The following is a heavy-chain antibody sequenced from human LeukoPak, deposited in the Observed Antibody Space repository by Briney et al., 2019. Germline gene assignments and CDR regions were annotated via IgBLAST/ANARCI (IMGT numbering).Heavy chain of an antibody. CDR3: ARLVRGPHYYYYMDV. CDR1: GGSISSSSYY. CDR2: IYYSGST. J-gene: IGHJ6*03. Sequence: SETLSLTCTVSGGSISSSSYYWGWIRQPPGKGLERIGGIYYSGSTYYNPSLKSRVTISVDTSKNQFSLKLSSVTAADTAVYYCARLVRGPHYYYYMDVWGKGTTVTVSS. V-gene: IGHV4-39*01. D-gene: IGHD3/OR15-3a*01.